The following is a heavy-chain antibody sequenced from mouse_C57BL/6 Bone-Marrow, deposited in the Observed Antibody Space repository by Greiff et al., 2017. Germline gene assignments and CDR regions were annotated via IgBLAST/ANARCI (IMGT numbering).Heavy chain of an antibody. V-gene: IGHV1-53*01. CDR3: ARILRGMDY. J-gene: IGHJ4*01. CDR1: GYTFTSYW. CDR2: INPGSGGT. Sequence: QVQLQQPGAELVKPGASVKLSCKASGYTFTSYWMHWVKQRPGQGLEWIGVINPGSGGTNYNEKFKGKATLTADKSSSTAYMQLSSLTSEDSAVYFCARILRGMDYWGQGTSVTVSS. D-gene: IGHD1-1*01.